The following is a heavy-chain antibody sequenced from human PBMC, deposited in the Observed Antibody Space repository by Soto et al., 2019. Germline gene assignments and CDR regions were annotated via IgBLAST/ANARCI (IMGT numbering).Heavy chain of an antibody. Sequence: GRSLRLPCEAAGLTFSDYWRSWARQTPGKGLEWVANIKEDGSQKYYADSVRGRFTISRDNAKNLLFLEMKYLSAEDTALYYCARTGTTHYWGQGTLVTVSS. D-gene: IGHD1-1*01. J-gene: IGHJ4*02. CDR1: GLTFSDYW. CDR3: ARTGTTHY. CDR2: IKEDGSQK. V-gene: IGHV3-7*01.